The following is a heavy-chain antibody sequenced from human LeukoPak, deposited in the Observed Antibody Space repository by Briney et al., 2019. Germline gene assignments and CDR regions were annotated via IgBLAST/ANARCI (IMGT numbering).Heavy chain of an antibody. D-gene: IGHD2-15*01. J-gene: IGHJ4*02. CDR2: IKQDGSEK. CDR1: GFTLSSYW. Sequence: PGGSLRLSCAASGFTLSSYWMSWVRQAPGKGLEWVANIKQDGSEKYYVDSVKGRFTISRDNAKNSLYLQMNSLRAEDTAVYYCARVMEAGYCSGGSCYHQPGYFDYWGQGTLVTVSS. CDR3: ARVMEAGYCSGGSCYHQPGYFDY. V-gene: IGHV3-7*04.